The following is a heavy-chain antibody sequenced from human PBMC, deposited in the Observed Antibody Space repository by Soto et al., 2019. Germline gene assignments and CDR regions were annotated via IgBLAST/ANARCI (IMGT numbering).Heavy chain of an antibody. D-gene: IGHD2-2*01. CDR1: GGSISSGGYS. Sequence: SETLSLTCAVSGGSISSGGYSWSWIRQPPGKGLEWIGYIYHSGSTYYNPSLKSRVTISVDRSKNQFSLKLSSVTAADTAVYYCARAPSWKVDNWFDPWGQGTLVTVSS. CDR3: ARAPSWKVDNWFDP. J-gene: IGHJ5*02. CDR2: IYHSGST. V-gene: IGHV4-30-2*01.